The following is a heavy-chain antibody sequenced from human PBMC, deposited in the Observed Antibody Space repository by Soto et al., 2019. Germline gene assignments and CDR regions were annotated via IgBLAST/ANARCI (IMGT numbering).Heavy chain of an antibody. Sequence: QVQLVQSGAEVKKPGASVKVSCKASGYTFTSYAMHWVRQAPGQRLEWMGWINAGNGNTKYSQKFQGRVTITRDTSASTAYMELSSLRSEDTAVYYCARESSGYDSHYMDVWRKGTTVTVSS. D-gene: IGHD5-12*01. J-gene: IGHJ6*03. CDR2: INAGNGNT. V-gene: IGHV1-3*01. CDR3: ARESSGYDSHYMDV. CDR1: GYTFTSYA.